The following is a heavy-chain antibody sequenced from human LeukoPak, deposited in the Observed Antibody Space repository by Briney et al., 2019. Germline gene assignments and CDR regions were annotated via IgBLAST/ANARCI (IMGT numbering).Heavy chain of an antibody. CDR2: ITSSGDDT. D-gene: IGHD3-16*01. V-gene: IGHV3-23*01. Sequence: GGSLRLTCAVSGFSSRNYAMSWVRRAPGKGLEWVSSITSSGDDTFYAASVKGRFTISRDNTWDTVFLHMNSLRADDTAVYYCAFDWGFDYWGQGTLVTVSS. J-gene: IGHJ4*02. CDR3: AFDWGFDY. CDR1: GFSSRNYA.